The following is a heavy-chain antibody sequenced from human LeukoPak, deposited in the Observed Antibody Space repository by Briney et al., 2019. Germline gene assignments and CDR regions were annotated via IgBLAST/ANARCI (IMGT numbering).Heavy chain of an antibody. CDR2: INPSGGST. J-gene: IGHJ4*02. Sequence: ASVKVSCKASGYTFTGYYMHWVRQAPGQGLEWMGIINPSGGSTSYAQKFQGRVTITRDTSASTAYMELSSLRSEDTAVYYCASSPLAYDILTGYPYGPDYWGQGTLVTVSS. CDR1: GYTFTGYY. V-gene: IGHV1-46*01. D-gene: IGHD3-9*01. CDR3: ASSPLAYDILTGYPYGPDY.